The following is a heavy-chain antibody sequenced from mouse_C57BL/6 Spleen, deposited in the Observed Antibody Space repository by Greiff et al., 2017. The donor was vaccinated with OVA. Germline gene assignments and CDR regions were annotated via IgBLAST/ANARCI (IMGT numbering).Heavy chain of an antibody. V-gene: IGHV5-4*01. CDR1: GFTFSSYA. Sequence: EVQRVESGGGLVKPGGSLKLSCAASGFTFSSYAMSWVRQTPEKRLEWVATISDGGSYTYYPDNVKGRFTISRDNAKNNLYLQMSHLKSEDTAMYYCADYSNPWFAYWGQGTLVTVSA. J-gene: IGHJ3*01. CDR3: ADYSNPWFAY. D-gene: IGHD2-5*01. CDR2: ISDGGSYT.